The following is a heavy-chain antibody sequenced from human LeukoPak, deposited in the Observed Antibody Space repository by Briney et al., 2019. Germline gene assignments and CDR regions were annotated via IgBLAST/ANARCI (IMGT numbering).Heavy chain of an antibody. CDR2: ISSSGSTI. J-gene: IGHJ4*02. Sequence: PGGSLRLSCAASGFTFSDYYMGWIRQAPGKGLEWVSYISSSGSTIYYADSVKGRFTISRDNAKNSLYLQMNSLRAEDTAVYYCARAPDYGDYNDYWGQGTLVTVSS. CDR1: GFTFSDYY. CDR3: ARAPDYGDYNDY. D-gene: IGHD4-17*01. V-gene: IGHV3-11*04.